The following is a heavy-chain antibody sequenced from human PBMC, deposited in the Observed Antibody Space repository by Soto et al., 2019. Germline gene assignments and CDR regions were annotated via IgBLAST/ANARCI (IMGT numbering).Heavy chain of an antibody. J-gene: IGHJ4*02. Sequence: QVQLQQWGAGLLKPSETLSLTCAVYGGSFSGYYWSWIRQPPGKGLEWIGEINHSGSTNYNPSLKSRVTISVDTSKNQFSLKLSSVTAADTAVYYCARLRYWSGSKFDYWGQGTLVTVSS. CDR3: ARLRYWSGSKFDY. V-gene: IGHV4-34*01. D-gene: IGHD2-15*01. CDR1: GGSFSGYY. CDR2: INHSGST.